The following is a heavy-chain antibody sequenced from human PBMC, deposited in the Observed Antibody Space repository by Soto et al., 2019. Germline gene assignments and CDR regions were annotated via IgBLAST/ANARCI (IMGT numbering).Heavy chain of an antibody. J-gene: IGHJ5*02. CDR1: GCSITSVNTYS. CDR2: ISHTGST. V-gene: IGHV4-30-2*01. CDR3: ARAVTAYFRTWFDP. Sequence: QLQLQESGSGLVKPSQTLSLTCAVSGCSITSVNTYSWTWIRQPPGKGLEWIGSISHTGSTPYNPSLKTRVSMSADKSKYQSALKLPSVPAPETDVYYCARAVTAYFRTWFDPWGQRTLVTVSS. D-gene: IGHD2-15*01.